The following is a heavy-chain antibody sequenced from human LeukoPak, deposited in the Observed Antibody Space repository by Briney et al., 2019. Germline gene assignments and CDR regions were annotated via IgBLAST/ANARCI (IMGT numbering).Heavy chain of an antibody. CDR2: ISVYDGNT. J-gene: IGHJ4*02. CDR1: GYTFTSYG. CDR3: AGDSGTYYRLDY. V-gene: IGHV1-18*01. Sequence: ASVKVSCKASGYTFTSYGITWVRQAPGQGLEWMGWISVYDGNTNYAQNLQGRVTMTTDTSTSTAYMELRSLRSDDTAVYYCAGDSGTYYRLDYWGQGTLVTVSS. D-gene: IGHD1-26*01.